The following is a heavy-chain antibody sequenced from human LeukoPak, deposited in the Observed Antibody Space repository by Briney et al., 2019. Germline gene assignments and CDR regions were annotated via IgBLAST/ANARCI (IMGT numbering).Heavy chain of an antibody. CDR1: GFTFSSYS. CDR2: ISSSSSYI. CDR3: ASSTSWLGWWYFDY. J-gene: IGHJ4*02. Sequence: PGGSLRLSCAASGFTFSSYSMNWVRQAPGKGLEWVSSISSSSSYIYYADSVKGRFTIPRDNAKNSLYLQMNSLRAEDTAVYYCASSTSWLGWWYFDYWGQGTLVTVSS. V-gene: IGHV3-21*01. D-gene: IGHD2-2*01.